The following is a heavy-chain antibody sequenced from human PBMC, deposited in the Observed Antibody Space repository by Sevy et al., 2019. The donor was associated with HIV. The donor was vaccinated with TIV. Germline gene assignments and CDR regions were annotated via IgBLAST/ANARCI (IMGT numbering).Heavy chain of an antibody. J-gene: IGHJ4*02. D-gene: IGHD3-9*01. CDR1: GFTFSSAW. V-gene: IGHV3-15*01. Sequence: GGSLRLSCAASGFTFSSAWMSWVRQAPGKGLEWVGRIQSKTYGGTTDYAASAKGRFTISRDDSVNTLYLQMNSLTTDDTAVYYCTTDTSTGYFDWLLDFDYWGQGTLVTVSS. CDR3: TTDTSTGYFDWLLDFDY. CDR2: IQSKTYGGTT.